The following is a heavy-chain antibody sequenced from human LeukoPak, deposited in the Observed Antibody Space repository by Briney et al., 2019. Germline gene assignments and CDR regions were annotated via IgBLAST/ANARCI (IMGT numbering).Heavy chain of an antibody. V-gene: IGHV4-30-4*01. CDR3: ARVPTSPLGTYYFDY. Sequence: SETLSLTCTVSGGSISSSSYYWSWIRQPPGKGLEWIGYIYYSGSTYYNPSLKSRVTISVDASKNQFSLKLSSVTAADTAVYYCARVPTSPLGTYYFDYWGQGTLVTVSS. CDR1: GGSISSSSYY. D-gene: IGHD1-26*01. CDR2: IYYSGST. J-gene: IGHJ4*02.